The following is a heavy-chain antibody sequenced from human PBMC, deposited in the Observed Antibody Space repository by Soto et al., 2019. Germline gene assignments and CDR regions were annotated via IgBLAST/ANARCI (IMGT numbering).Heavy chain of an antibody. Sequence: PSETLSLTCAVSGASISSAFWWTWVRQAPGKGLEWIGGIYHVGSTKYNPSLKSRVTISVDTSKNQFSLKFRSLTAADTAVYYCARRQRLRRLACWGQGTLVTVSS. CDR1: GASISSAFW. J-gene: IGHJ4*02. V-gene: IGHV4-4*02. CDR3: ARRQRLRRLAC. D-gene: IGHD6-25*01. CDR2: IYHVGST.